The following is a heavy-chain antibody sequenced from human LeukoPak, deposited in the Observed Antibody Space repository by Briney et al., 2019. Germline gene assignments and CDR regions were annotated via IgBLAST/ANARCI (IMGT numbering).Heavy chain of an antibody. V-gene: IGHV4-34*01. Sequence: PETLSLTCAVYGGSFSGYYWSWIRQPPGKGLEWIGEISHSGSTNYNPSLKSRVTISVDTSKNQFSLKLSSVTAADTAVYYCARDCSSTSCYFYYYGMDVWGKGTTVTVSS. CDR3: ARDCSSTSCYFYYYGMDV. J-gene: IGHJ6*04. D-gene: IGHD2-2*01. CDR2: ISHSGST. CDR1: GGSFSGYY.